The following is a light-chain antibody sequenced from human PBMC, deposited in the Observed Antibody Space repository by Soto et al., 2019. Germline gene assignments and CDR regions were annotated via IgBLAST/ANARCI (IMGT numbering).Light chain of an antibody. CDR1: QTINAC. CDR2: AAS. V-gene: IGKV1-39*01. Sequence: EIQMTQSPSSLSASVGDRVTITCRASQTINACFKWYQQKQGNAPKLLIYAASSLQSGVPSRFSGSGSVTDFTLTISSLQPEDFATYYCQENYRTPRTFGQGTRLEI. J-gene: IGKJ2*01. CDR3: QENYRTPRT.